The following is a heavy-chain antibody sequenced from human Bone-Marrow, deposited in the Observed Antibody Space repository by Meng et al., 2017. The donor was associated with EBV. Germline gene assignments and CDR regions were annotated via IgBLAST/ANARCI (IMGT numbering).Heavy chain of an antibody. D-gene: IGHD3-22*01. CDR1: GGSFSGYY. CDR2: INHSGST. J-gene: IGHJ2*01. Sequence: QVPLQQWGEGLLKPSETLSLTCAVYGGSFSGYYWSWIRQPPGKGLEWIGEINHSGSTNYNPSLKSRVTISVDTSKNQFSLKLSSVTAADTAVYYCARGPPPYYYDSSGYYELDWYFDLWGRGTLVTVSS. CDR3: ARGPPPYYYDSSGYYELDWYFDL. V-gene: IGHV4-34*01.